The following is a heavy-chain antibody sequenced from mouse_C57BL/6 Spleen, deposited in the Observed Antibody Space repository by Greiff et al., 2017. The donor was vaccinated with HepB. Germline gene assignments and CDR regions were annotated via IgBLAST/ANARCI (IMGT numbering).Heavy chain of an antibody. Sequence: QVQLQQSGPELVKPGASVKISCKASGYAFSSSWMNWVKQRPGKGLEWIGRIYPGDGDTNYNGKFKGKATLTADKSSSTAYMQLSSLTSEDSAVYFCARSDGSSYRGFAYWGQGTLVTVSA. J-gene: IGHJ3*01. D-gene: IGHD1-1*01. CDR1: GYAFSSSW. CDR3: ARSDGSSYRGFAY. CDR2: IYPGDGDT. V-gene: IGHV1-82*01.